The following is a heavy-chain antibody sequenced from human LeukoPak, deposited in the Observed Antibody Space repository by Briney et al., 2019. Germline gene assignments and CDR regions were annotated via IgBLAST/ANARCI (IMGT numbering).Heavy chain of an antibody. CDR2: IFTIFGTA. J-gene: IGHJ6*03. CDR3: ARGGDGYNYGYYYYMDV. Sequence: SVKVSCKASGGTFSSYAVSWVRQAPGQGLEWMGGIFTIFGTANYAQKFQGRVKITTDESTSTGYKELSSLRSEDTALYYCARGGDGYNYGYYYYMDVWGKGTTVTVSS. V-gene: IGHV1-69*05. D-gene: IGHD5-24*01. CDR1: GGTFSSYA.